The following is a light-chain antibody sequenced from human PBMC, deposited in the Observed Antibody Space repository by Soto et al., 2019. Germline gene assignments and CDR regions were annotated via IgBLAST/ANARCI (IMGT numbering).Light chain of an antibody. CDR2: AAS. Sequence: DIQMTQSPASLSASVGDRVTITCRASQSISSYLNWYQQKPGKAPKLLIYAASSLQSGVPSRFSGSGSGTDFTLTISSLQPEDFATYYCQQSYSTPRTFGGGTKVDNK. CDR1: QSISSY. CDR3: QQSYSTPRT. V-gene: IGKV1-39*01. J-gene: IGKJ4*01.